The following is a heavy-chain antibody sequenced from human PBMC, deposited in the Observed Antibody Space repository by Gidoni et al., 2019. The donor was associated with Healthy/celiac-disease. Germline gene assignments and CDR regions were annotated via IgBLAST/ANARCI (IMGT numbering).Heavy chain of an antibody. CDR2: IIPIFGTA. D-gene: IGHD3-22*01. Sequence: QVQLVQSGAEVKKPGSSVKVSCKASGGTFSSYAISWVRQAPGQGLEWMGGIIPIFGTANYAQKFQGRVTITADESTSTAYMELSSLRSEDTAVYYCASSHYYDSSGYYPWTEAYAFDIWGQGTMVTVSS. CDR3: ASSHYYDSSGYYPWTEAYAFDI. J-gene: IGHJ3*02. V-gene: IGHV1-69*01. CDR1: GGTFSSYA.